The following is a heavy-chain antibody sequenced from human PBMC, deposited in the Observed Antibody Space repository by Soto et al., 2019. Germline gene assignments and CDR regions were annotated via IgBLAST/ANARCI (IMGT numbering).Heavy chain of an antibody. V-gene: IGHV3-30-3*01. CDR2: ISYDGSNK. J-gene: IGHJ4*02. CDR3: ARGVKYSSSWYTEIKSYYFDY. Sequence: GGSLRLSCAASGFTFSSYAMHWVRQAPGKGLEWVAVISYDGSNKYYADSVKGRFTISRDNAKNSLYLQMNSLRAEDTALYYCARGVKYSSSWYTEIKSYYFDYWGQGTLVTVS. D-gene: IGHD6-13*01. CDR1: GFTFSSYA.